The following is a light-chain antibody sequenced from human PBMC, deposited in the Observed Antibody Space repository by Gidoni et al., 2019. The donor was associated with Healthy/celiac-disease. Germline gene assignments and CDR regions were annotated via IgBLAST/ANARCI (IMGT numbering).Light chain of an antibody. V-gene: IGKV3-11*01. CDR1: QSVSSY. Sequence: EIVLTQSPATLSLSPGERATLSCRASQSVSSYLAWFQQKPGQAPRLLIYDASNRATGIPARFGGGGSGTDFTLTISSLEPEDSAVYYCQQRSNWPLTFGGXTKVEIK. CDR3: QQRSNWPLT. J-gene: IGKJ4*01. CDR2: DAS.